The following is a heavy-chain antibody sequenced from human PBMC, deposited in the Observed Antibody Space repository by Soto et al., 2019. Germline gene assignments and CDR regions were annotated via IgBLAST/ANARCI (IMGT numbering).Heavy chain of an antibody. CDR2: IKSKNDGGTL. V-gene: IGHV3-15*07. CDR3: STSGYGGFDY. D-gene: IGHD5-12*01. J-gene: IGHJ4*02. Sequence: PGGSLRLSCAASGFDFTTTWMNWVRLAPGKGLEWVARIKSKNDGGTLDYASPVKGRFTISRDDSKKTSYLQMNSLKTEDTAIYYCSTSGYGGFDYWGRGVLVIVSS. CDR1: GFDFTTTW.